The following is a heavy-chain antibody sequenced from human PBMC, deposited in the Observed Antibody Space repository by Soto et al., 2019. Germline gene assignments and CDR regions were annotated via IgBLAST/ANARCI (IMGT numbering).Heavy chain of an antibody. CDR1: GFTFISYA. CDR3: ASIAENSGYHYFDY. CDR2: ISYDGGTK. D-gene: IGHD5-12*01. Sequence: QVQLVESGGGVVQPGRSLRLSCAASGFTFISYAMHWVRQAPGKGLEWVAIISYDGGTKFYADSVKGRFIISRDNSKNTLYLQMNSLRAQDTAVYYCASIAENSGYHYFDYWGKGTLVTVSS. V-gene: IGHV3-30-3*01. J-gene: IGHJ4*02.